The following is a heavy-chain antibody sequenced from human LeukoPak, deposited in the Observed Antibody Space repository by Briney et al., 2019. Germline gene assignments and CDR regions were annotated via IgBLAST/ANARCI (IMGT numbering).Heavy chain of an antibody. CDR3: AKALLPRSGWYDY. J-gene: IGHJ4*02. CDR1: GFTFDDYA. CDR2: ISWNSGSI. V-gene: IGHV3-9*01. Sequence: GGSLRLSCAASGFTFDDYAMHWVRQAPGKGLEWVSGISWNSGSIGYADSVKGRFTISRDNSKNTLYLQMNSLRAEDTAVYYCAKALLPRSGWYDYWGQGTLVTVSS. D-gene: IGHD6-19*01.